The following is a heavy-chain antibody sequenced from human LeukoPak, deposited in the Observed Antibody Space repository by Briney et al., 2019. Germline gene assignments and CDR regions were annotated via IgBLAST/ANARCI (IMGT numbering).Heavy chain of an antibody. Sequence: SETLSLTCTVSGGSISGGSYYWSWIRQPPGKGLEWIGDIYYSGSTNYNPSLKSRVTISIDTSKNQLSLKLSSVTAADTAVYFCARGRSSSWYSPFAYWGQGTLLTVSS. J-gene: IGHJ4*02. CDR1: GGSISGGSYY. CDR3: ARGRSSSWYSPFAY. CDR2: IYYSGST. D-gene: IGHD6-13*01. V-gene: IGHV4-61*01.